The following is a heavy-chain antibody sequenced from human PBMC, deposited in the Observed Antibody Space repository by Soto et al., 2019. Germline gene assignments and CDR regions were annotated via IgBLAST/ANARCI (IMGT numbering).Heavy chain of an antibody. V-gene: IGHV3-23*01. CDR2: ISSSGGST. Sequence: GSLRLSCAASGFTFSSYAMSWVRQAPGKGLGWVSAISSSGGSTFYADSVKGRFTISRDNSMNTLYLQMNSLRAEDTSIYYCAKYQPMTQPRPYFDYWGQGTLVTVSS. CDR3: AKYQPMTQPRPYFDY. CDR1: GFTFSSYA. J-gene: IGHJ4*02. D-gene: IGHD3-22*01.